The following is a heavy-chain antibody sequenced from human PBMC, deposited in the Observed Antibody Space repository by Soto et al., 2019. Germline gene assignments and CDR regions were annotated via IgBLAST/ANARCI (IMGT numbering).Heavy chain of an antibody. J-gene: IGHJ6*02. V-gene: IGHV1-69*13. CDR2: IIPIFGTA. Sequence: GASVKVSCKASGGTFSSYAISWVRQAPGQGLEWMGGIIPIFGTANYAQKFQGRVTITADESTSTAYMELSSLRSEDTAVYYCARVEKWLRYGGGMGDYYYGMDVWGQGTTVTVSS. CDR3: ARVEKWLRYGGGMGDYYYGMDV. D-gene: IGHD5-12*01. CDR1: GGTFSSYA.